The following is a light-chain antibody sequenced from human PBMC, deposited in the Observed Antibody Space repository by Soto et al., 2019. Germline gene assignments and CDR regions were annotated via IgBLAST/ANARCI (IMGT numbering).Light chain of an antibody. CDR2: TAS. V-gene: IGKV1-39*01. J-gene: IGKJ1*01. CDR1: QGISAY. Sequence: DIRMTQSPSSLSASVGDTVTITCRASQGISAYLRWFQHKPGEAPKLLIYTASSLQGGVPLRFRGAGSRTDFSLTISGLQPEDSATYYCQQTYTFPWTFGQGTRVDIK. CDR3: QQTYTFPWT.